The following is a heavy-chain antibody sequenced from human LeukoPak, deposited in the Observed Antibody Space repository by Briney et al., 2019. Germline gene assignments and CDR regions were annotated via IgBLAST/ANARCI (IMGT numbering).Heavy chain of an antibody. CDR2: IYYSGST. CDR1: GFTFSSYH. Sequence: PGGSLRLSCAASGFTFSSYHIDWIRQPPGKGLEWIGSIYYSGSTYYNPSLKSRVTISVNTSKNQFSLKLSSVTAADTAVYYCASGSYCMQDYWGQGTLVTVSS. CDR3: ASGSYCMQDY. V-gene: IGHV4-39*01. D-gene: IGHD3-10*01. J-gene: IGHJ4*02.